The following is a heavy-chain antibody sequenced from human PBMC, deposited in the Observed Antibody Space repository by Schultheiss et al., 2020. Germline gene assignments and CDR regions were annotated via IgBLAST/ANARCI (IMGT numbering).Heavy chain of an antibody. CDR1: GGSISSSSYY. J-gene: IGHJ5*02. Sequence: GSLRLSCTVSGGSISSSSYYWGWIRQPPGKGLEWIGYIYYSGSTNYNPSLKSRVTISVDTSKNQFSLKLSSVTAADTAVYYCARDPSSGPFDPWGQGTLVTVSS. V-gene: IGHV4-61*01. CDR2: IYYSGST. CDR3: ARDPSSGPFDP. D-gene: IGHD6-19*01.